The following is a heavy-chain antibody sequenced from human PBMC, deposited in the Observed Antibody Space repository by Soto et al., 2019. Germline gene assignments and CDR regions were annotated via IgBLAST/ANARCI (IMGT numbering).Heavy chain of an antibody. V-gene: IGHV3-23*01. D-gene: IGHD3-10*01. CDR1: GFTFSSYA. Sequence: HPGGSLRLSCAASGFTFSSYAMSWVRQAPGKGLEWVSAISGSGGSTYYADSVKGRFTISRDNSKNTLYLQMNSLRAEDTVVYYCAKDTLLWFGELNFYGMDVWGQGTTVTVSS. CDR2: ISGSGGST. J-gene: IGHJ6*02. CDR3: AKDTLLWFGELNFYGMDV.